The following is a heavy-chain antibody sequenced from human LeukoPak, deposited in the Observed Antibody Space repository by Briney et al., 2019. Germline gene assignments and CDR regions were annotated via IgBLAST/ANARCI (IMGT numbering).Heavy chain of an antibody. CDR3: ARRANDYGDYEYYFDY. D-gene: IGHD4-17*01. V-gene: IGHV4-59*08. J-gene: IGHJ4*02. Sequence: SETLSLTCTVSGGSISSYYWSWIRQPPGKGLEWIGYIYYSGSTNYNPSLKSRVTISVDTSKNQFSLKLSSVTAADTAVYYCARRANDYGDYEYYFDYWGQGTLVTVSS. CDR1: GGSISSYY. CDR2: IYYSGST.